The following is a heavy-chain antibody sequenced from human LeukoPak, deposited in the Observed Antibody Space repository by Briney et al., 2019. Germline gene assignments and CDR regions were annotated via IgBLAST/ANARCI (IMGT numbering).Heavy chain of an antibody. D-gene: IGHD5-24*01. CDR2: ISGSGGST. CDR3: AKRDGYNLGPTDY. J-gene: IGHJ4*02. Sequence: PGGSLRLSCAASGFTFSSYAMSWVRQAPGKGLEWVSAISGSGGSTYYADSVKGRFTISRDNSKNTLYLQMISLRAEDTAVYYCAKRDGYNLGPTDYWGQGTLVTVSS. V-gene: IGHV3-23*01. CDR1: GFTFSSYA.